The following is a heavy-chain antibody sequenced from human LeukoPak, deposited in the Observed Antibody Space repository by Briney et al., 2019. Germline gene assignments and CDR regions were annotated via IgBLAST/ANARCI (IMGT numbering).Heavy chain of an antibody. Sequence: GSSVKVSCKASGGTFSSYAISWVRQAPGQGLEWMGGIIPIFGTANYAQKFQGRVTITADESTSTAYMELSGLRSEDTAVYYCARDRKGYCSGGSCPTWFDPWGQGTLVTVSS. V-gene: IGHV1-69*01. CDR2: IIPIFGTA. J-gene: IGHJ5*02. CDR1: GGTFSSYA. CDR3: ARDRKGYCSGGSCPTWFDP. D-gene: IGHD2-15*01.